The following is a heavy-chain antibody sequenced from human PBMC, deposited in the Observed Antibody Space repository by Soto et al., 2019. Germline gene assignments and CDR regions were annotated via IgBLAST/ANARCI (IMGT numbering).Heavy chain of an antibody. J-gene: IGHJ4*02. CDR3: DRHCGPSIQLCVYFDY. D-gene: IGHD5-18*01. CDR1: GGSSSSSVYY. V-gene: IGHV4-39*01. CDR2: IYYSGDT. Sequence: SETLSLTYTVSGGSSSSSVYYWGWIRQPPGKGLEWIGTIYYSGDTYYNPSLKSRVTISVDTSKNQFSLRLSSVTAEETAVYYCDRHCGPSIQLCVYFDYWGQ.